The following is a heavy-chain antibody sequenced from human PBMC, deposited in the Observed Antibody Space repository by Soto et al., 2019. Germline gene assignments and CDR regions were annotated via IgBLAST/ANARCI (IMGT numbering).Heavy chain of an antibody. D-gene: IGHD3-10*01. CDR3: ARIISPITMVRGVRHWYFDY. J-gene: IGHJ4*02. CDR2: IKQDGSEK. Sequence: PGGSLRLSCAASGFTFSSYWLSWVRQAPGKGLEWVANIKQDGSEKYYVDSVKGRFTISRDNAKNSLYLQMNSLRAEDTAVYYCARIISPITMVRGVRHWYFDYWGQGTLVTVSS. V-gene: IGHV3-7*03. CDR1: GFTFSSYW.